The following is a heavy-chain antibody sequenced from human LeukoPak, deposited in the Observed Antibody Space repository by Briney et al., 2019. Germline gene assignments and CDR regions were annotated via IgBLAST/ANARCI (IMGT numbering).Heavy chain of an antibody. CDR2: IYPGDSDT. CDR3: ARGRIQLWNWFDP. J-gene: IGHJ5*02. D-gene: IGHD5-18*01. V-gene: IGHV5-51*01. CDR1: GYSFTSYW. Sequence: GESLKISCKGSGYSFTSYWIGWVRQMPGKGLEWMGIIYPGDSDTRYSPSFQGQVTISADKSISTAYLQWSSLKASDTAMHYCARGRIQLWNWFDPWGQGTLVTVSS.